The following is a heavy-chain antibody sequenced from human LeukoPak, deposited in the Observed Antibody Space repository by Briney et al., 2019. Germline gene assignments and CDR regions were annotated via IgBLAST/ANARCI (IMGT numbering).Heavy chain of an antibody. Sequence: PSETLSLTCTVSGGSISSGSYYWSWIRQPAGKGLEWIGRTYTSGSTNYNPSLKSRVTISVDTSKNQFSLKLSSVTAADTAVYYCARGAGYSNWFDPWGQGTLVTVSS. CDR1: GGSISSGSYY. D-gene: IGHD1-26*01. CDR3: ARGAGYSNWFDP. V-gene: IGHV4-61*02. CDR2: TYTSGST. J-gene: IGHJ5*02.